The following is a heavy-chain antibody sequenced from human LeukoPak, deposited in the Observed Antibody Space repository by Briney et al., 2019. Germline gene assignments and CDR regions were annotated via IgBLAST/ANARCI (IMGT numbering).Heavy chain of an antibody. V-gene: IGHV7-4-1*02. J-gene: IGHJ4*02. Sequence: ASVKVSCKASGYTFTIYDINWVRQAPGQGLEWMGWIHPSTGNPTYAQGFTGRFVFSLDTSVSTTYLQISSLKAEDTAVYYCARAFQSLGGLSLPDYWGQGTLVTVSS. D-gene: IGHD3-16*02. CDR2: IHPSTGNP. CDR1: GYTFTIYD. CDR3: ARAFQSLGGLSLPDY.